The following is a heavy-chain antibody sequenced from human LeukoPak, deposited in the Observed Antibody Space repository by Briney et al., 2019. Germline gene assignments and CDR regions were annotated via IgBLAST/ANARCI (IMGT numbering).Heavy chain of an antibody. CDR2: IYYSGST. D-gene: IGHD2-2*01. CDR1: GGSISSGGYY. V-gene: IGHV4-31*03. J-gene: IGHJ6*02. CDR3: ARGLYDCSSTSCYSQAYYYYGMDV. Sequence: SETLSLTCTVSGGSISSGGYYWSWIRQHPGKGLEWIGYIYYSGSTYYNPSLKSRVTISVDTPKNQFSLKLSSVTAADTAVYYCARGLYDCSSTSCYSQAYYYYGMDVWGQGTTVTVSS.